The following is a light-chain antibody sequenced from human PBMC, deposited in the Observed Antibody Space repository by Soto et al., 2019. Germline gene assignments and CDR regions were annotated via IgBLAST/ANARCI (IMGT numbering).Light chain of an antibody. CDR2: DVS. Sequence: QSVLTQPRSVSGSPGQSVTISCTGTSSDVGAYNYVSWYQQHPGKAPKFMIYDVSKRPSGVPDRFSGSKSGNTASLTISGLQAEDEADYYCCSYAGTYSYVFGTGTKVIAL. CDR1: SSDVGAYNY. J-gene: IGLJ1*01. CDR3: CSYAGTYSYV. V-gene: IGLV2-11*01.